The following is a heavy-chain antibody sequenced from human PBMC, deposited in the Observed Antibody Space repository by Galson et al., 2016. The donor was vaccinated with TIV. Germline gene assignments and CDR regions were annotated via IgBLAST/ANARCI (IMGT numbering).Heavy chain of an antibody. Sequence: QSGAEVKKPGESLKISCKGSRYNFASHWIGWVRQMPGKGPEWMGIIFPGDSDTRYSPSFQGQVTMSADKSISTAYLQWSSLKASDSAIFYCARHGRRGPDFSWFDDWGQGTKVIVSS. CDR2: IFPGDSDT. CDR1: RYNFASHW. J-gene: IGHJ3*01. D-gene: IGHD3/OR15-3a*01. CDR3: ARHGRRGPDFSWFDD. V-gene: IGHV5-51*01.